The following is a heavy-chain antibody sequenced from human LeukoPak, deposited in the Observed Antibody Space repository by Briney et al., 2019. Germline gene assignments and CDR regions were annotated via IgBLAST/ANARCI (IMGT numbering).Heavy chain of an antibody. CDR3: AKDLHNMDG. V-gene: IGHV3-23*01. J-gene: IGHJ6*04. Sequence: AGSLSLSCAASGFTFSTFAMSWVRQPPGKGMEWVSSIFPSGSEIHYADSVRGRFTISRDNSKNTLYLQMNSLRAEDTAVYYCAKDLHNMDGWGKGTTVTISS. CDR2: IFPSGSEI. CDR1: GFTFSTFA. D-gene: IGHD2-21*01.